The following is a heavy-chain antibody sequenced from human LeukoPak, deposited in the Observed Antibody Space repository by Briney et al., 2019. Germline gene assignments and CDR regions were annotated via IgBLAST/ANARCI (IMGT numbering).Heavy chain of an antibody. CDR3: AKNHLGYCSSTSCYHFDY. D-gene: IGHD2-2*01. CDR1: GFTFANYA. Sequence: PGGSLRLSCAASGFTFANYAMHWVRQAPGKGLEWVAFIRYDGSNKYYADSVKGRFTISRDNSKNTLYLQMNSLRAEDTAVYYCAKNHLGYCSSTSCYHFDYWGQGTLVTVSS. J-gene: IGHJ4*02. CDR2: IRYDGSNK. V-gene: IGHV3-30*02.